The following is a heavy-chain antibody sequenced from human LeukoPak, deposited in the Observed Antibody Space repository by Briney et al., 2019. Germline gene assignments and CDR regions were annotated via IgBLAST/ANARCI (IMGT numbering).Heavy chain of an antibody. CDR2: IWYDGSNK. CDR1: GFTFSSDG. V-gene: IGHV3-33*01. J-gene: IGHJ6*02. Sequence: GGSLRLSCAASGFTFSSDGMHWVRQAPGKGLEWVAVIWYDGSNKYYADSVKGRFTISRDNSKNTLYLQMNSLRAEDTAVYYCAREYYDFWSGYYPYYYYGMDVWGQGTTVTVSS. D-gene: IGHD3-3*01. CDR3: AREYYDFWSGYYPYYYYGMDV.